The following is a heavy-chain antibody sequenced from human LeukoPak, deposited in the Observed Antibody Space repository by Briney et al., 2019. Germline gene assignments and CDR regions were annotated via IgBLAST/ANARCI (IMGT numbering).Heavy chain of an antibody. CDR3: ATRFYDSSGYYGGFDY. V-gene: IGHV1-24*01. J-gene: IGHJ4*02. Sequence: GASVKVSCKVSGCTLTELSMHWVRQAPGKGLEWMGGFDPEDGETIYAQKFQGRVTMTEDTSTDTAYMELSSLRSEDTAVYYCATRFYDSSGYYGGFDYWGQGTLVTVSS. CDR2: FDPEDGET. D-gene: IGHD3-22*01. CDR1: GCTLTELS.